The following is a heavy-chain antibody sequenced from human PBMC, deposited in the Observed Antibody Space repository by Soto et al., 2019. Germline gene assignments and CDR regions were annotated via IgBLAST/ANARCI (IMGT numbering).Heavy chain of an antibody. CDR3: ARGLFGQQWLVGFDT. Sequence: QVHLVQSGAEVEKPGSSVKVSCKASGGSFRNYIFAWVRQAPGQGLEWMGGTIPMFATAQYAQKLQGRVTITADQSTNTVYMDLTSLRSDDTAVYYCARGLFGQQWLVGFDTWGQGTLVTVSS. J-gene: IGHJ4*02. CDR2: TIPMFATA. CDR1: GGSFRNYI. D-gene: IGHD6-19*01. V-gene: IGHV1-69*01.